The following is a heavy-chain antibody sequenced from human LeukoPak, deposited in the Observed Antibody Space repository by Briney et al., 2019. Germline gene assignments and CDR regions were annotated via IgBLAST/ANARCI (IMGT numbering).Heavy chain of an antibody. CDR3: ARGHIVVVPAAISPLYYYYYMDV. CDR1: GYTFTGYY. Sequence: ASVKVSCKASGYTFTGYYMHWVRQAPGQGLEWMGWINPNSGGTNYAQKFRGRVTMTRDTSISTAYMVLSRLRSDDTAVYYCARGHIVVVPAAISPLYYYYYMDVWGKGTTVTVSS. CDR2: INPNSGGT. J-gene: IGHJ6*03. V-gene: IGHV1-2*02. D-gene: IGHD2-2*02.